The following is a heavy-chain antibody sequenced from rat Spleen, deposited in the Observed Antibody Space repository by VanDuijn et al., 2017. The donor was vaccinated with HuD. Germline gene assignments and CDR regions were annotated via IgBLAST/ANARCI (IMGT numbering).Heavy chain of an antibody. J-gene: IGHJ3*01. D-gene: IGHD1-4*01. V-gene: IGHV2S12*01. CDR2: ISSGGIT. CDR1: GFSLTTNG. CDR3: IRESLPGYNSHWFVY. Sequence: QVHLKESGPGLVQSSQTLSLTCTVFGFSLTTNGVSWVRQPPGEGLEWVAAISSGGITYYNSALKSRLSISRDTSKSQVFLKMNSLQTEDTAIYFCIRESLPGYNSHWFVYWGQGTLVTVSS.